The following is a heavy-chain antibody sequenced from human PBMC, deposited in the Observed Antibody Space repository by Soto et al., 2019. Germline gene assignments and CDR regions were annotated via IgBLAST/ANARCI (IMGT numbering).Heavy chain of an antibody. J-gene: IGHJ4*02. CDR1: GFTFSSYA. CDR2: ISGSGGST. D-gene: IGHD3-22*01. Sequence: GGSLRLSCAASGFTFSSYAMSWVRQAPGKGLEWVSAISGSGGSTYYADSVKGRFTISRDNSKNTLYLQMNSLRAEDTAVYYCAKSVLGRCYDSSGYYFIGDYWGQGTLVTVSS. CDR3: AKSVLGRCYDSSGYYFIGDY. V-gene: IGHV3-23*01.